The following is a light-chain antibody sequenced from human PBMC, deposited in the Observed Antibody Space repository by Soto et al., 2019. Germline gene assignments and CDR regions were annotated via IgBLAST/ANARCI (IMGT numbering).Light chain of an antibody. CDR3: QQYGSSPQFT. CDR2: AAS. V-gene: IGKV3-20*01. J-gene: IGKJ3*01. Sequence: EIVMTQSPGTLSVSPGERATLSCRASQGIGTNLAWYQQRPGQAPRLLIYAASSRATGIPDRFSGSGSGTDFTLTISRLEPEDFAVYYCQQYGSSPQFTFGPGTKVDIK. CDR1: QGIGTN.